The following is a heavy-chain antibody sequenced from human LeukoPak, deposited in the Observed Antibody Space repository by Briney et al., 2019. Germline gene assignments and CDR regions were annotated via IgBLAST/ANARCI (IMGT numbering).Heavy chain of an antibody. J-gene: IGHJ4*02. CDR1: GGTFSSYA. CDR2: IIPILGIA. V-gene: IGHV1-69*04. Sequence: GASVKVSCKASGGTFSSYAISWVRQAPGQGLEWMGRIIPILGIANYAQKFQGRATITADKSTSTAYMELSTLRSEDTAVYYCARGYYYGSGSSSPLDYWGQGTLVTVSS. CDR3: ARGYYYGSGSSSPLDY. D-gene: IGHD3-10*01.